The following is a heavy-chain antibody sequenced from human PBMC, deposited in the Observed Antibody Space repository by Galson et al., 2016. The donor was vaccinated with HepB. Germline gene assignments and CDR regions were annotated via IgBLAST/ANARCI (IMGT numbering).Heavy chain of an antibody. CDR2: FYYSGGT. CDR3: ARPPQYFDLHYER. CDR1: GDSISSGAYY. V-gene: IGHV4-39*07. Sequence: SETLSLTCSVSGDSISSGAYYWGWVRQPPGKGLEWIGSFYYSGGTYYNPSLKSRVAISVDTSKNQFSLILRSVTAADTAVYYCARPPQYFDLHYERWGQGTLVTVSS. D-gene: IGHD3-9*01. J-gene: IGHJ4*02.